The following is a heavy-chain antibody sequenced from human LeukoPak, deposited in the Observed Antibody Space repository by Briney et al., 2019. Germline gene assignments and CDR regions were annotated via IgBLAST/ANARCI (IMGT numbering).Heavy chain of an antibody. CDR1: GFTFSSYA. CDR3: ARDGSRIVGLDAFDI. V-gene: IGHV3-48*01. J-gene: IGHJ3*02. Sequence: GGSLRLSCAASGFTFSSYAMSWVRQAPGKGLEWVSYISSSSSTIYYADSVKGRFTISRDNAKNSLYLQMNSLRAEDTAVYYCARDGSRIVGLDAFDIWGQGTMVTVSS. CDR2: ISSSSSTI. D-gene: IGHD1-26*01.